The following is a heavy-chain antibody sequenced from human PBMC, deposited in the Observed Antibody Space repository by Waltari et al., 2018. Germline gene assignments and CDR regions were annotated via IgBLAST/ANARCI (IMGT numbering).Heavy chain of an antibody. J-gene: IGHJ4*02. D-gene: IGHD2-2*01. Sequence: QVQLVESGGAMVQPGRSVRLSCAASGFTFSTYFMNWVRQAPGKGLEWGAVISYDGKTKYYADSVKGRFTISRDNSKNTLYLQMNSLRPEDTAVYYCARGSPRVVVSGAFPFDHWGQGTLVPVSS. CDR1: GFTFSTYF. V-gene: IGHV3-30*04. CDR3: ARGSPRVVVSGAFPFDH. CDR2: ISYDGKTK.